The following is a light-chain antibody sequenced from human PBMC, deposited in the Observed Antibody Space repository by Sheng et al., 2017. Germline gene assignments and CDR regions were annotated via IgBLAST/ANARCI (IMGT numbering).Light chain of an antibody. CDR2: DVS. V-gene: IGLV2-14*03. CDR1: SSDVGGYNY. CDR3: SSYTSSSTLV. Sequence: QSALTQPASVSGSPGQSITISCTGNSSDVGGYNYVSWYQQHPGKAPKLMIYDVSNRPSRVSNRFSGSVWQHGLLTISGLQAEDEADYYCSSYTSSSTLVFGTGTRSPS. J-gene: IGLJ1*01.